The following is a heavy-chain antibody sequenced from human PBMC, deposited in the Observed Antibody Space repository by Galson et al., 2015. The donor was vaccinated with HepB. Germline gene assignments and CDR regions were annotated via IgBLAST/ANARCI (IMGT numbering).Heavy chain of an antibody. CDR2: IYFRGST. V-gene: IGHV4-59*01. J-gene: IGHJ4*02. CDR3: SGGTYSSGWLAAF. D-gene: IGHD6-19*01. Sequence: GRLFLTCTVSCGSTRGLYWVGNREPPGEGTEGVGEIYFRGSTDYNPSLKSRLTISSDKSKNQFSLKLSSVTAAETAVYFCSGGTYSSGWLAAFWGQGTLVTVSS. CDR1: CGSTRGLY.